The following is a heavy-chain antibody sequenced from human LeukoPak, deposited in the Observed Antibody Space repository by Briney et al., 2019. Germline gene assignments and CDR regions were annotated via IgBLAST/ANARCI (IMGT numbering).Heavy chain of an antibody. D-gene: IGHD3-9*01. CDR3: ARKGPAYYDILTGYPRDVYYFDY. V-gene: IGHV4-59*01. CDR1: GGSISSYY. CDR2: IYYSGST. J-gene: IGHJ4*02. Sequence: SETLSLTCTLSGGSISSYYWSWIRQPPGKGLEWIGYIYYSGSTNYNPSLKSRVTISVDTSKNQFSLKLSSVTAADTAVYYCARKGPAYYDILTGYPRDVYYFDYWGQGTLVTVSS.